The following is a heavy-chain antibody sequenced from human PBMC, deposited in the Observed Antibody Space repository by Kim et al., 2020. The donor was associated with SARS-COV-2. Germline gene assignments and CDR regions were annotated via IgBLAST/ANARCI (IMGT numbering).Heavy chain of an antibody. J-gene: IGHJ4*02. CDR3: VRSYDY. CDR1: GFTFSTYW. Sequence: GGSLRLSCAASGFTFSTYWMHWVRQAPEKGLVWVSSISTDGTTTNYIDSVKGRFTISRDNAKNTVYLQTNSLRAEDTAVYYCVRSYDYWGQGTLVTVSS. V-gene: IGHV3-74*01. CDR2: ISTDGTTT.